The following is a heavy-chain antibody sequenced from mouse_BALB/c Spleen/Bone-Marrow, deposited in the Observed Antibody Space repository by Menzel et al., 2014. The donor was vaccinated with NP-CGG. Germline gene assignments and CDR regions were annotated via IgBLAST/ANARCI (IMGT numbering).Heavy chain of an antibody. CDR1: ELTYSSYG. D-gene: IGHD3-3*01. Sequence: EVQVVESGGDLVKPGGSLKLSCAASELTYSSYGMSWVRQTPDKRLEWAATISGGDAYTYYPDSVKGRFTISRDSAKNILYLQMSSLKSEDTAMYYCGRGDGSMDYWGQGTSVTVSS. CDR2: ISGGDAYT. J-gene: IGHJ4*01. CDR3: GRGDGSMDY. V-gene: IGHV5-6*01.